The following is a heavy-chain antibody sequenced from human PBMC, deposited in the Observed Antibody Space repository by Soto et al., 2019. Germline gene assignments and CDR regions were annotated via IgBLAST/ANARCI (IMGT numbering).Heavy chain of an antibody. D-gene: IGHD3-22*01. J-gene: IGHJ6*02. CDR2: ISYDGNNK. Sequence: QVQLVESGGGVVQPGRSLRLSCAASGFSLSNNGMHWVRQAPGKGLEWVAVISYDGNNKYYADSVKGRFTISRDNSKNTVYLEMNNLRAEDTAMYYCAKGGSGNYLTYYYYYGMAVWGQGTTVTVSS. CDR3: AKGGSGNYLTYYYYYGMAV. V-gene: IGHV3-30*18. CDR1: GFSLSNNG.